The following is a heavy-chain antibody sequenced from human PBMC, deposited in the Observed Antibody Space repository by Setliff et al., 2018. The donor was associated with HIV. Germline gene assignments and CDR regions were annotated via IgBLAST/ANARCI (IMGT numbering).Heavy chain of an antibody. J-gene: IGHJ5*02. CDR2: INPSGGST. CDR1: TYTFTRNY. V-gene: IGHV1-46*01. D-gene: IGHD3-22*01. CDR3: ARGRSGFNWFGT. Sequence: ASVKVSCKASTYTFTRNYMHWVRQAPGQGLEWMGTINPSGGSTGYAQKFQDRVTMTRDTSTSTVYMELSGLRSEDTAVYFCARGRSGFNWFGTWGQGTLVTSPQ.